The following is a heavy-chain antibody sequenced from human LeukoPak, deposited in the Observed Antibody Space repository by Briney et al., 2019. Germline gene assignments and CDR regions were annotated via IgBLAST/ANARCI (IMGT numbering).Heavy chain of an antibody. CDR3: ARVFQDQFGELLFDY. J-gene: IGHJ4*02. D-gene: IGHD3-10*01. V-gene: IGHV3-11*05. Sequence: GRFTIARDNAKNSLYLQMNSLRAEDTAVYYCARVFQDQFGELLFDYWGQGTLVTVSS.